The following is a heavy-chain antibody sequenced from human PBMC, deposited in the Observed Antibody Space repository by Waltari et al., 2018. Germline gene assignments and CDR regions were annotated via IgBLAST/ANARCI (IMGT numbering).Heavy chain of an antibody. CDR1: GFTFSSYA. CDR3: AKGSEGDY. D-gene: IGHD1-26*01. V-gene: IGHV3-30-3*01. J-gene: IGHJ4*02. CDR2: ISYDGSNK. Sequence: QVQLVESGGGVVQPGRSLRLSCAASGFTFSSYARHWVRQAPGKGLEWVAVISYDGSNKYYADSVKGRFTISRDNSKNTLYLQMNSLRAEDTAVYYCAKGSEGDYWGQGTLVTVSS.